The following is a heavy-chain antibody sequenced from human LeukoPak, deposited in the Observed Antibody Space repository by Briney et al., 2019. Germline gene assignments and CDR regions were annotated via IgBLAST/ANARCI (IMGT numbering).Heavy chain of an antibody. CDR3: AGTRGYSYGRLGY. V-gene: IGHV4-34*01. CDR1: GRSFSGYY. D-gene: IGHD5-18*01. J-gene: IGHJ4*02. Sequence: SETLSLTCAVYGRSFSGYYWSWIRQPPGKGLEWIGEINHSGSTNYNPSLKSRVTISVDTSKNQFSLKLSSVTAADTAVYYCAGTRGYSYGRLGYWGQGTLVTVSS. CDR2: INHSGST.